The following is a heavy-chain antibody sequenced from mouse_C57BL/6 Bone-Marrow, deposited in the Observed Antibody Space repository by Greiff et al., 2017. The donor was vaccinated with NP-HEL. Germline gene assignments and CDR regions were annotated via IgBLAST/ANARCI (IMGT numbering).Heavy chain of an antibody. CDR1: GYTFTEYT. CDR2: FYPGSGSI. CDR3: ARHEEGANWPVYFDY. J-gene: IGHJ2*01. D-gene: IGHD4-1*01. V-gene: IGHV1-62-2*01. Sequence: QVQLKQSGAELVKPGASVKLSCKASGYTFTEYTIHWVKQRSGQGLEWIGWFYPGSGSIKYNETFKDKATLTADKSSSTVYMELSRLTSEDSAVYFCARHEEGANWPVYFDYWGQGTTLTVSS.